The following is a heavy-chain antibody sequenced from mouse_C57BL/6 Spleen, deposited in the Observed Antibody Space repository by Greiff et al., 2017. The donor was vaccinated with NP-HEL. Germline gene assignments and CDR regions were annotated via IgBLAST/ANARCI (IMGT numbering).Heavy chain of an antibody. CDR1: GYTFTSYW. Sequence: QVQLQQPGAELVRPGSSVKLSCKASGYTFTSYWMHWVKQRPIQGLEWIGNIDPSDSETHYNQKFKDKATLTVDKSSSTAYMQLSSLTSEDSAVYYCARDHYGSDYAIDYWGQGTSVTVSS. CDR2: IDPSDSET. CDR3: ARDHYGSDYAIDY. J-gene: IGHJ4*01. V-gene: IGHV1-52*01. D-gene: IGHD1-1*01.